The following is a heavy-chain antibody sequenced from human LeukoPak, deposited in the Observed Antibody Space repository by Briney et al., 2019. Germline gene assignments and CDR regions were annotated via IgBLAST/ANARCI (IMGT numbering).Heavy chain of an antibody. CDR1: GGSISSGGYY. D-gene: IGHD3-22*01. CDR2: IYYSGST. V-gene: IGHV4-31*03. Sequence: SETLSLTCTVSGGSISSGGYYWSWIRQHPGKGLEWIGYIYYSGSTYYNPSLESRVTISVDTSKNQFSLKLSSVTAADTAVYYCARVTDYYDSSGIDYWGQGTLVTVSS. J-gene: IGHJ4*02. CDR3: ARVTDYYDSSGIDY.